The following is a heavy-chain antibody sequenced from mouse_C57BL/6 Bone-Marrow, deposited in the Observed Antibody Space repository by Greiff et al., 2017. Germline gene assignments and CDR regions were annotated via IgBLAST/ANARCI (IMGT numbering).Heavy chain of an antibody. CDR1: GYTFTSYW. CDR3: ASQQLFFDY. CDR2: IDPSDSYT. D-gene: IGHD4-1*02. V-gene: IGHV1-69*01. J-gene: IGHJ2*01. Sequence: VQLQQPGAELVMPGASVKLSCKASGYTFTSYWMHWVKQRPGQGLEWIGEIDPSDSYTNYNQKFKGKSTLTVDKSSSTAYMQLSSLTSEDSAVYYCASQQLFFDYWGQGTTLTVSS.